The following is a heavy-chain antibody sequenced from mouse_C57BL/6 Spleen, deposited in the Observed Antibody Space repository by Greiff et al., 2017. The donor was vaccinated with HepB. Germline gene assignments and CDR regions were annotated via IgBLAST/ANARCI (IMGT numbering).Heavy chain of an antibody. CDR3: ARRWSNYVMDY. J-gene: IGHJ4*01. CDR1: GFTFSSYG. V-gene: IGHV5-6*01. CDR2: ISSGGSYT. D-gene: IGHD2-5*01. Sequence: EVHLVESGGDLVKPGGSLKLSCAASGFTFSSYGMSWVRQTPDKRLEWVATISSGGSYTYYPDSVKGRFTISRDNAKNTLYLQMSSLKSEDTAMYYCARRWSNYVMDYWGQGTSVTVSS.